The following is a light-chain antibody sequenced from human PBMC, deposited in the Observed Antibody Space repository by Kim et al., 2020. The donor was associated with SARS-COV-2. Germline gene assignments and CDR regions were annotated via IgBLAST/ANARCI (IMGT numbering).Light chain of an antibody. J-gene: IGKJ2*01. V-gene: IGKV1-9*01. CDR3: QQLTSYPLT. CDR2: ATS. Sequence: IQLTQSPSSLSASVGDRVTITCRASQGINSYFAWYQQKPGNAPKLLIYATSTLQSGVPSRFSGSGSGTDFTLTISSLQPEDFATYYCQQLTSYPLTFGQGTKLEI. CDR1: QGINSY.